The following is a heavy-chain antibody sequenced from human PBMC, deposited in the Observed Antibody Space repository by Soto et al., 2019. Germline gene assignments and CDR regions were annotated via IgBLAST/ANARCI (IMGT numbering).Heavy chain of an antibody. J-gene: IGHJ6*03. CDR2: IYPGDSDT. D-gene: IGHD5-12*01. CDR1: GYSFTSYW. CDR3: ARRRPPFSGYDYPYMDV. V-gene: IGHV5-51*01. Sequence: GESLKISCKGSGYSFTSYWIGWVRQMPGKGLEWMGIIYPGDSDTRYSPSFQGQVTISADKSISTAYLQWSSLKASDTAMYYCARRRPPFSGYDYPYMDVWGKGTTVTV.